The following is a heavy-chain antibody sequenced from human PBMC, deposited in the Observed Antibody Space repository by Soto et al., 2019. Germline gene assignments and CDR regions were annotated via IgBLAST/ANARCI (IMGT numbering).Heavy chain of an antibody. V-gene: IGHV3-23*01. D-gene: IGHD2-21*02. J-gene: IGHJ4*02. CDR2: ISGSGGST. CDR1: GFTFSSYA. CDR3: AARYCGGDCYLRYYFDY. Sequence: HPGGSLRLSCAASGFTFSSYAMSWVRQAPGKGLEWVSAISGSGGSTYYADSVKGRFTISIDNSKNTLYLQMNSMRAEDTAVYYCAARYCGGDCYLRYYFDYWGQGTLVTVSS.